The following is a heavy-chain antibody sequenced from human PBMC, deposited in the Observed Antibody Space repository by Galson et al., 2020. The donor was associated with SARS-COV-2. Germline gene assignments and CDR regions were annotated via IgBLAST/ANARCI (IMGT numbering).Heavy chain of an antibody. CDR1: GGTFSSYA. D-gene: IGHD2-2*02. J-gene: IGHJ6*02. CDR3: AGRYCSSTSCYTGYYYYYYGMDV. CDR2: IIPIFGTA. V-gene: IGHV1-69*06. Sequence: SVKVSCKASGGTFSSYAISWVRQAPGQGLEWMGGIIPIFGTANYAQKFQGRVTITADKSTSTAYMELSSLRSEDTAVYYCAGRYCSSTSCYTGYYYYYYGMDVWGQGTTVTVSS.